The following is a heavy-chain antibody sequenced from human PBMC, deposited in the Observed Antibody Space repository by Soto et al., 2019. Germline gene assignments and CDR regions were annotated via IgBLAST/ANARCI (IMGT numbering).Heavy chain of an antibody. J-gene: IGHJ4*02. Sequence: QLQLQESGSGLVKPSQTLSLTCAVSGGSISSGGYSWSWIRQPPGKGLEWIGYIYHSGSTYYNPSLKSRVTISVDRSKNQFSLKLSSVTAADTAVYYCARDRLGEDQQPFDYWGQGTLVTVSS. CDR1: GGSISSGGYS. CDR2: IYHSGST. V-gene: IGHV4-30-2*01. CDR3: ARDRLGEDQQPFDY. D-gene: IGHD6-13*01.